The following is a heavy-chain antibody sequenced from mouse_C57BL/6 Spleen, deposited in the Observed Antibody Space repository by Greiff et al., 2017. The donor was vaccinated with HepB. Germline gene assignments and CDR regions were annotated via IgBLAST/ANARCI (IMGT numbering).Heavy chain of an antibody. J-gene: IGHJ4*01. CDR3: AREGTITTVMDY. Sequence: QVQLQQSGAELVKPGASVKLSCKASGYTFTSYWMHWVKQRPGQGLEWIGMIHPNSGSTNYNEKFKSKATLTVDKSSSTAYMQLSSLTSEDSAVYYCAREGTITTVMDYWGQGTSVTVSS. CDR2: IHPNSGST. CDR1: GYTFTSYW. D-gene: IGHD1-1*01. V-gene: IGHV1-64*01.